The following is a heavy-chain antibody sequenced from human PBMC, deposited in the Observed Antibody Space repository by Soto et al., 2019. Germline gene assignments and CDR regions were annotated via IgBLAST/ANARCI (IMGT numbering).Heavy chain of an antibody. CDR2: IYYSGST. CDR1: GGSISSYY. V-gene: IGHV4-59*12. J-gene: IGHJ6*02. Sequence: NPSETLSLTCIVSGGSISSYYWSWIRQPPGKGLEWIGYIYYSGSTNYNPSLKSRLTMSVDTSKNQFSLRLNAVTAADTAVYFCARDCSGGSCYYYYGMDIWGQGTTVTVSS. D-gene: IGHD2-15*01. CDR3: ARDCSGGSCYYYYGMDI.